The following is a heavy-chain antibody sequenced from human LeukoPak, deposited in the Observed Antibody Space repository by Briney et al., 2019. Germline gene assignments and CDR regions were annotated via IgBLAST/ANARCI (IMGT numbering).Heavy chain of an antibody. V-gene: IGHV3-21*01. CDR1: GFTFSTYS. CDR3: ATDCATTTCYTPLF. J-gene: IGHJ4*02. Sequence: GGSLRLSCAASGFTFSTYSVNWVRQAPGGGLEWVSSIDPSGSYIYYADAVKGRFTISRDNAKNSLYLEMNNLSAEDTAIYYCATDCATTTCYTPLFWGQGTLVTVSS. CDR2: IDPSGSYI. D-gene: IGHD2-2*02.